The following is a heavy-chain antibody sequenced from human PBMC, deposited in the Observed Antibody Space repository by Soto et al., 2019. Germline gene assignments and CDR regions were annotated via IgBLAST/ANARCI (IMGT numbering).Heavy chain of an antibody. CDR2: ISGSGGST. V-gene: IGHV3-23*01. CDR3: AKVPPYYYDSSGYYYH. J-gene: IGHJ5*02. D-gene: IGHD3-22*01. Sequence: GGSLRLSCAASGFTFSSYAMSWVRQAPGKGLEWVSAISGSGGSTYYADSVKGRFTISRDNSKNTLYLQMNSLRAEDTAVYYCAKVPPYYYDSSGYYYHWGQGTLVTVSS. CDR1: GFTFSSYA.